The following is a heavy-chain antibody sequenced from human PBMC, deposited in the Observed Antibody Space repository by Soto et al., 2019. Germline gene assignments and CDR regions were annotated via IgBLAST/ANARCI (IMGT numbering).Heavy chain of an antibody. Sequence: EVQLVESGGGLIQPGGSLRLSCAASGFTVSSNYMSWVRQAPGKGLEWVSVISSGGSTYYADSVKGRFTISRDNSKNTLYLQMNSLRDEDTAVYYCARDRVESGYPEYFQHWGQGTLVTVSS. D-gene: IGHD3-22*01. J-gene: IGHJ1*01. CDR1: GFTVSSNY. CDR2: ISSGGST. V-gene: IGHV3-53*01. CDR3: ARDRVESGYPEYFQH.